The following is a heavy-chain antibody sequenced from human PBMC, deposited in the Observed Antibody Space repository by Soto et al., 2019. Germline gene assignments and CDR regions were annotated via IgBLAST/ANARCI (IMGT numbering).Heavy chain of an antibody. CDR2: INSDGSST. CDR3: ARMRPAAVFGMDV. CDR1: GFPFSSYW. V-gene: IGHV3-74*01. J-gene: IGHJ6*02. D-gene: IGHD2-2*01. Sequence: EVQLVESGGGLVQPGGSLRLSCAASGFPFSSYWMHWVRQAPGKGLVWVSRINSDGSSTSYADSVKGRFTISRDDAKNTLYQQMNSLRAEDTAVYYCARMRPAAVFGMDVWGQGNTVTVSS.